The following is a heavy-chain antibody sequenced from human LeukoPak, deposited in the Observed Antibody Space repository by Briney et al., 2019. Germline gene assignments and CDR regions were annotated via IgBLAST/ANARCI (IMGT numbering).Heavy chain of an antibody. CDR1: GYTFTSYG. CDR2: ISAYNGNT. Sequence: KPGASVKVSCKASGYTFTSYGISWVRQAPGQGLEWMGWISAYNGNTNYAQKLQGRVTMTTDTSTSTAYMELRSLRSDDTAVYYCARVNYDYVWGSYRSPLDYWGQGTLVTVSS. CDR3: ARVNYDYVWGSYRSPLDY. J-gene: IGHJ4*02. V-gene: IGHV1-18*01. D-gene: IGHD3-16*02.